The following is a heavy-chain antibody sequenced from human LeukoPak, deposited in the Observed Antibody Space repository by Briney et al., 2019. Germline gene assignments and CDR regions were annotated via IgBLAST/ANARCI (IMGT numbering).Heavy chain of an antibody. J-gene: IGHJ4*02. CDR3: ARGWEYYDYVWGSYRSPDLDY. Sequence: PGGSLRLSCAASGFTFSSYSMNWVRQAPGKGLEWVSSISSSSSYIYYADSVKGRFTISRDNAKNSLYLQMNSLRAEDTAVYYCARGWEYYDYVWGSYRSPDLDYWGQGTLVTVSS. CDR1: GFTFSSYS. D-gene: IGHD3-16*02. V-gene: IGHV3-21*01. CDR2: ISSSSSYI.